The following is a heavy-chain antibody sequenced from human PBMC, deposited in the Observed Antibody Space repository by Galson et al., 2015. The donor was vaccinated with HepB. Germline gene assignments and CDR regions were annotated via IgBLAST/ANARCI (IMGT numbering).Heavy chain of an antibody. J-gene: IGHJ4*02. Sequence: SLRLSCAASGFTFSNAWMSWVRQAPGKGLEWVGRIKSNTDGGTTDYAAPVKGRFTISRDDSKNTLYLQMNSLKTEDTAVYYCTTWGYYDFWSGYYRPDYWGQGTLVTVSS. CDR2: IKSNTDGGTT. CDR3: TTWGYYDFWSGYYRPDY. CDR1: GFTFSNAW. D-gene: IGHD3-3*01. V-gene: IGHV3-15*01.